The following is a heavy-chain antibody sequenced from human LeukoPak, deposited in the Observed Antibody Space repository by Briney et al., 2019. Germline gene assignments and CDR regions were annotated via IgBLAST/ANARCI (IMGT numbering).Heavy chain of an antibody. CDR3: PRDADYGGSPDAFVV. Sequence: KPGGSLRLSCAASGFTFSGYYMRWVRQAPGKGLEWVSYIRCSGSNIYYADSVKGRFTISRDNSKNSLYLQMNTLRAEDTAGYYFPRDADYGGSPDAFVVWGRGTIVTVSS. D-gene: IGHD4-23*01. V-gene: IGHV3-11*01. CDR2: IRCSGSNI. CDR1: GFTFSGYY. J-gene: IGHJ3*01.